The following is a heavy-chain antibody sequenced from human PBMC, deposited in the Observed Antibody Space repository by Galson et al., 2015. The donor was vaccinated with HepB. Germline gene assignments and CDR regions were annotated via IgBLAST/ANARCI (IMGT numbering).Heavy chain of an antibody. CDR1: GFTFSNYG. J-gene: IGHJ6*02. V-gene: IGHV3-33*01. CDR3: ARDKAYDMDV. Sequence: SLRLSCAASGFTFSNYGLNWVRQAPGKGLEWVASIWYDGSNEKYADSVKGRIPISRDNSKNTLYLQMNSLRAEDTAVYYCARDKAYDMDVCGQGTTVTVSS. CDR2: IWYDGSNE.